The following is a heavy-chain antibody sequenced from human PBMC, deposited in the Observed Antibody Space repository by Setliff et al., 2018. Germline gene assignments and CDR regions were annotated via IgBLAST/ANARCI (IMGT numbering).Heavy chain of an antibody. V-gene: IGHV1-8*02. CDR3: ARGWAGYCSGGSCGEWFDP. CDR2: MNPNSGNT. J-gene: IGHJ5*02. Sequence: ASVKVSCKASGYTFTSYGISWVRQAPGQGLEWMGWMNPNSGNTGYAQKFQGRVTMTRNTSISTAYMELSSLRSEDTAVYYCARGWAGYCSGGSCGEWFDPWGQGTLVTVSS. CDR1: GYTFTSYG. D-gene: IGHD2-15*01.